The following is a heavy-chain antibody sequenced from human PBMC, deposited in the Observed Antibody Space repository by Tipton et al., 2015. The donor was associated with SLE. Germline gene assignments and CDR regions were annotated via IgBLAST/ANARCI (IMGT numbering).Heavy chain of an antibody. D-gene: IGHD3-16*01. CDR3: ARDHPYEGAGV. Sequence: SLRLSCAASGFSFDDYAMHWVRQAPGKGLEWVAGINWSSTTITYADSVKGRFTISRDNSKNSLYLQIDSLRPEDTALYYCARDHPYEGAGVWGQGTTVTVSS. J-gene: IGHJ6*02. CDR1: GFSFDDYA. V-gene: IGHV3-9*01. CDR2: INWSSTTI.